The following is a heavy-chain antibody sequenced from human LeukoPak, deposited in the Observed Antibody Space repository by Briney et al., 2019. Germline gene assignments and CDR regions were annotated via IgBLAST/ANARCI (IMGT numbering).Heavy chain of an antibody. CDR1: GFTFSSYS. D-gene: IGHD6-19*01. Sequence: SGGSLRLSCAASGFTFSSYSMNWVRQAPGKGLEWVSFISSGSSYKYYADSVKGRFTISRDNAKNSLYLQMNSLRAEDTAVYYCARKLEQWLVAPGDYWGQGILVTVSS. J-gene: IGHJ4*02. CDR2: ISSGSSYK. CDR3: ARKLEQWLVAPGDY. V-gene: IGHV3-21*01.